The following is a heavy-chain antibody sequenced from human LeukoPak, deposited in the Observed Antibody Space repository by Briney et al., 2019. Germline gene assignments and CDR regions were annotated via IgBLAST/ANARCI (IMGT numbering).Heavy chain of an antibody. CDR2: IYTSGST. V-gene: IGHV4-4*07. D-gene: IGHD3-10*01. CDR3: ARDHEGGSDY. J-gene: IGHJ4*02. Sequence: SETLSLTCAVSGDSISCCYWSWIRQPAGKGLEWIGRIYTSGSTNYNPSLKSRVTMSVDTSKNQFSLKLSSVTAADTAVYYCARDHEGGSDYWGQGTLVTVSS. CDR1: GDSISCCY.